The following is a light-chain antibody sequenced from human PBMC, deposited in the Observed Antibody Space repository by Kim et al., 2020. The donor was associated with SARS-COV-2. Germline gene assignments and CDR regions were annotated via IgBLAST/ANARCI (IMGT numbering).Light chain of an antibody. CDR2: DNN. V-gene: IGLV1-51*01. CDR3: GTWDSSLSAAV. J-gene: IGLJ7*01. CDR1: SSNIGNNY. Sequence: QPVLTQPPSVSAAPGQKVTISCSGSSSNIGNNYVSWYQQLPGTAPKLLIYDNNERPSGIPDRFSGSKSGTSATLGITGLQTGDEADYYCGTWDSSLSAAVFGGGTQLTVL.